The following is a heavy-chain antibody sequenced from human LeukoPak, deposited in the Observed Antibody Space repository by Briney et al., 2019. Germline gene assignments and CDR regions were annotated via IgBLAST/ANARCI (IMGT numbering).Heavy chain of an antibody. CDR1: GGSFSGYY. Sequence: TSETLSLTCAVYGGSFSGYYWSWIRQPPGKGLEWIGEINHSGSTNYNPSLKSRVTISVDTSKNQFSLKLSSVTAADTAVYYCASHPRTNYYFDYWGQGTLVTVSS. CDR2: INHSGST. J-gene: IGHJ4*02. V-gene: IGHV4-34*01. D-gene: IGHD1-1*01. CDR3: ASHPRTNYYFDY.